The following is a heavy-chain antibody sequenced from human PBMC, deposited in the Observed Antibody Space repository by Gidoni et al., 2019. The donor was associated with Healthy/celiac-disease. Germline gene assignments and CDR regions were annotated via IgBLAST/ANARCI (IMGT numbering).Heavy chain of an antibody. Sequence: QVQLVASGGGVVQPGRSLSLSCAASGFTFSSYAMHWVRQAPGKGLEWVAVISYDGSNKYYADSVKGRFTISRDNSKNTLYLQMNSLRAEDTAVYYCARGPGYSSSWYSKAPFDYWGQGTLVTVSS. V-gene: IGHV3-30*04. D-gene: IGHD6-13*01. CDR1: GFTFSSYA. CDR3: ARGPGYSSSWYSKAPFDY. J-gene: IGHJ4*02. CDR2: ISYDGSNK.